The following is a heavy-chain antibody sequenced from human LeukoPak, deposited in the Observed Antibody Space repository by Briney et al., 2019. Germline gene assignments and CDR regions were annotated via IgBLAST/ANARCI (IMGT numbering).Heavy chain of an antibody. V-gene: IGHV3-13*01. CDR3: ARGSSGPGGFDAFDI. J-gene: IGHJ3*02. Sequence: GGSLRLSCAASGFTFSSYDMHWVRQATGKGPEWVSAIGTAGDTYYPGSVKGRFTISRENAKNSLYLQMNSLRAGDTAVYYCARGSSGPGGFDAFDIWGQGTMVTVSS. D-gene: IGHD6-19*01. CDR2: IGTAGDT. CDR1: GFTFSSYD.